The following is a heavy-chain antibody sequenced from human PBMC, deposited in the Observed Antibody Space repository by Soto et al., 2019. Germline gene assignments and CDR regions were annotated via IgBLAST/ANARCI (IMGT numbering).Heavy chain of an antibody. CDR2: VYYSGST. J-gene: IGHJ3*02. D-gene: IGHD2-15*01. Sequence: PSETLSLTCTVSGGSISSGDYYWNWIRQHPVKGLEWLGYVYYSGSTYYNPSLKGRITISVGTSKNQFSLKLSSVTAADTAVYYCAKDHGRVGYCGGGSCSLAFDIWGQGTMVTVSS. V-gene: IGHV4-31*03. CDR1: GGSISSGDYY. CDR3: AKDHGRVGYCGGGSCSLAFDI.